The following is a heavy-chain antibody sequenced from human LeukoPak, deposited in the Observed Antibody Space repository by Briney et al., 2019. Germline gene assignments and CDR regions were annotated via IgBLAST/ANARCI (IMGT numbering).Heavy chain of an antibody. CDR1: GFTFSSNA. Sequence: PGGSLRLSCAASGFTFSSNALHWVRQAPGKGLEWVAVISYDGSNKYYADSVKGRFTISRDNSKNTLYLQKNSLRVEDTAVYYCARDLGDFYYISLDFDYWGQGALVTVSS. CDR3: ARDLGDFYYISLDFDY. CDR2: ISYDGSNK. D-gene: IGHD3-9*01. V-gene: IGHV3-30*04. J-gene: IGHJ4*02.